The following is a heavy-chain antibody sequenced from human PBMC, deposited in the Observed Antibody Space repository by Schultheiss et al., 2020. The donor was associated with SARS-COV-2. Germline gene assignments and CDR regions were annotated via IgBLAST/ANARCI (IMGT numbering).Heavy chain of an antibody. CDR1: GGSINSYY. J-gene: IGHJ4*02. D-gene: IGHD3-22*01. CDR2: IHSGGRT. CDR3: ASAWDSGGNYYGVFDS. V-gene: IGHV4-59*01. Sequence: SETLSLTCSVSGGSINSYYWSWIRQSPGKGLEWIAYIHSGGRTNYNPSLKSRLTISVEMSKNQFSLKLSSVTAADTAVYYCASAWDSGGNYYGVFDSWGQGTLVTVSS.